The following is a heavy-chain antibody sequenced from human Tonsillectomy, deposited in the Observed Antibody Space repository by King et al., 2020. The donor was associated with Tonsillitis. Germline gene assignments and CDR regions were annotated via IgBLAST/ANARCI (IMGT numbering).Heavy chain of an antibody. J-gene: IGHJ3*02. CDR2: ISPSSGYI. CDR1: GFTFSTYS. D-gene: IGHD1-26*01. CDR3: ARGHRGSYHRGDAFDI. V-gene: IGHV3-21*01. Sequence: VQLVESGGGLVKPGGSLRLSCAASGFTFSTYSMNWVRQAPGKGLEWVSSISPSSGYIYYADSMKGRFTSSRDNAKNSLYLQMNSLRAEDTAVYYCARGHRGSYHRGDAFDIWGQGTMVTVSS.